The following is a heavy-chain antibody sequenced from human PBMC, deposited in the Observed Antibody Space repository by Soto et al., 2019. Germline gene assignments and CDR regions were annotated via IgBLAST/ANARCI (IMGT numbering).Heavy chain of an antibody. J-gene: IGHJ6*02. CDR2: ISAYNGNT. V-gene: IGHV1-18*04. CDR1: GYTFTSYG. CDR3: ARAYSGGIVVVTAAPMDV. D-gene: IGHD2-2*01. Sequence: ASVKVSCKASGYTFTSYGISWVRQAPGQGLEWMGWISAYNGNTNYAQKLQGRVTMTTDTSTSTAYMELRSLRSDDTAVYYCARAYSGGIVVVTAAPMDVWGQGTTVTVSS.